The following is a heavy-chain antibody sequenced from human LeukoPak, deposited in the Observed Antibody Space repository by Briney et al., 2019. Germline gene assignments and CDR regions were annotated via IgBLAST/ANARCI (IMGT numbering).Heavy chain of an antibody. D-gene: IGHD3-22*01. J-gene: IGHJ4*02. CDR3: ARLASLYDSSGYYWGDY. Sequence: ASVKVSCKASGYTFTGYSMHWVRQAPGQGLEWMGWINPNSGGTNYAQKFQGRVTMTRDTSISTAYMELSRLRSDDTAVYYCARLASLYDSSGYYWGDYWGQGTLVTVSS. V-gene: IGHV1-2*02. CDR2: INPNSGGT. CDR1: GYTFTGYS.